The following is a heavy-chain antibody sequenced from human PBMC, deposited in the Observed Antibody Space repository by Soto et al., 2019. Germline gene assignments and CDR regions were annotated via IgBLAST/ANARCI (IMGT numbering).Heavy chain of an antibody. CDR3: ARLRVGVNWYFDL. J-gene: IGHJ2*01. V-gene: IGHV3-11*06. CDR2: VSSTGSYT. D-gene: IGHD1-26*01. CDR1: GFNFGDYY. Sequence: QMQLVESGGGLVKPGGSLRLSCAASGFNFGDYYMSWVRQAPGKGLEWVSFVSSTGSYTKYSDSVGGRVTVSRDNGKNSLHLQLNSLRVQDTAVYYCARLRVGVNWYFDLWGRGTLVTVSS.